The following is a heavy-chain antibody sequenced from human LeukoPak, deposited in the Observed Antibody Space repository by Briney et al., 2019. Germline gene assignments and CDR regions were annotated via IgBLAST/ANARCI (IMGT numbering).Heavy chain of an antibody. Sequence: GGSLTLSCAASGFTFSSYEMNWVRXAPGKXLXWVSYISSSGDAIYYADSVEGRFTISRDDAKNSLYLQMNSMRAEDTAVYYCARGVLYSNGWYMRGYFDYWGQGTLVTVSS. D-gene: IGHD6-19*01. V-gene: IGHV3-48*03. CDR3: ARGVLYSNGWYMRGYFDY. CDR2: ISSSGDAI. CDR1: GFTFSSYE. J-gene: IGHJ4*02.